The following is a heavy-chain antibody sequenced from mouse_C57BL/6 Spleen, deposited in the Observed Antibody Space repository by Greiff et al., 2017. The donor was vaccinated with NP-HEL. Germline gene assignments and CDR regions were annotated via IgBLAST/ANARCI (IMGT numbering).Heavy chain of an antibody. Sequence: QVQLQQSGPELVKPGASVKISCKASGYAFSSSWMNWVKQRPGKGLEWIGRIYPGDGDTNYNGKFKGKATLTADKSSSTAYMQLSSLTSEDSAVYFCARTYYYGSDYFDDWGQGTTLTVSS. V-gene: IGHV1-82*01. CDR1: GYAFSSSW. D-gene: IGHD1-1*01. CDR3: ARTYYYGSDYFDD. CDR2: IYPGDGDT. J-gene: IGHJ2*01.